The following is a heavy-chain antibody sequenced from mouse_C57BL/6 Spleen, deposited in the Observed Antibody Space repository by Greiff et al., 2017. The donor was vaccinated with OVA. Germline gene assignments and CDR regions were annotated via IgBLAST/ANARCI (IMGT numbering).Heavy chain of an antibody. V-gene: IGHV1-80*01. Sequence: VQRVESGAELVKPGASVTISCKASGYAFSSYWMNWVKQRPGKGLEWIGQIYPGDGDTNYNGKFKGKATLTADKSSSTAYMQLSSLTSEDSAVYFCARDRSGAMDYWGQGTSVTVSS. CDR1: GYAFSSYW. CDR3: ARDRSGAMDY. D-gene: IGHD4-1*01. J-gene: IGHJ4*01. CDR2: IYPGDGDT.